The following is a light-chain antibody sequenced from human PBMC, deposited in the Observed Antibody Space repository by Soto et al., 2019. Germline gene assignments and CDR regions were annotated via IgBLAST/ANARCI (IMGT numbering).Light chain of an antibody. V-gene: IGLV2-14*01. Sequence: HSVLTQPASVSGSPGQSITISCTGTSSDIGSHNFVSWHQQHPGKAPKFIIYGVSNRPSGVSNRFSGSKSGNTASLTISGLQADDEADYYCSSYTSTYIWVFGGGTKLTVL. CDR3: SSYTSTYIWV. CDR2: GVS. J-gene: IGLJ3*02. CDR1: SSDIGSHNF.